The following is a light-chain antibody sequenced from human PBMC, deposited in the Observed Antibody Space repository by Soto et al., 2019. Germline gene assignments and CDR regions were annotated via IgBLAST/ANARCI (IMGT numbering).Light chain of an antibody. J-gene: IGLJ2*01. V-gene: IGLV1-51*01. CDR2: DNN. Sequence: QSVLTQPPSVSAAPGQRVTISCSGSSSNIGKNYVSWYQQLPGTAPKLLIYDNNKRPSGIPDRFSGSKSGTSATLGITGLQTGDEADYYCAAWDSGLRTVVFGGTTQLTVL. CDR1: SSNIGKNY. CDR3: AAWDSGLRTVV.